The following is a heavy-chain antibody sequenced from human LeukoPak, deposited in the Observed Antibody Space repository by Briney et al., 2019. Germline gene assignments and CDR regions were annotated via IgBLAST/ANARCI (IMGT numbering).Heavy chain of an antibody. D-gene: IGHD1-26*01. Sequence: EASVKVSCKASGGTFSSYAISWVRQAPGQGLEWMGRIIPIFGTANYAQKFQGRVTITTDESTSTAYMELSSLRSEDTAVYYCARERWEPHRDAFDIWGQGTMVTVSS. CDR1: GGTFSSYA. V-gene: IGHV1-69*05. CDR3: ARERWEPHRDAFDI. J-gene: IGHJ3*02. CDR2: IIPIFGTA.